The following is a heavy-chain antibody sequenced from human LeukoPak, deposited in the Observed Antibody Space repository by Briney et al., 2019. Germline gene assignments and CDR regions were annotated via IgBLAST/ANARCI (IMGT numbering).Heavy chain of an antibody. CDR1: GGSISSSSYY. Sequence: SETLSLTCTVSGGSISSSSYYWGWIRQPPGKGLEWIGSIYYSGSTYYNPSLKSRVTISVDTSKNQFSLKLSSVTAADTAVYYCARDLTGDWNPTMYNWFDPWGQGTLVTVSS. J-gene: IGHJ5*02. CDR3: ARDLTGDWNPTMYNWFDP. V-gene: IGHV4-39*07. CDR2: IYYSGST. D-gene: IGHD1-1*01.